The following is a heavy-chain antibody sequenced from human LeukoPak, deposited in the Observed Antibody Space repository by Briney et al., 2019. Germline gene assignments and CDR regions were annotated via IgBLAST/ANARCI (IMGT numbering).Heavy chain of an antibody. CDR3: AKGKINHNGAFDA. CDR2: ISDFVDNT. D-gene: IGHD2-8*01. J-gene: IGHJ3*01. Sequence: PGGSVRLSCAGSGFSFGSYPMSWVRQAPGKGLEWVSSISDFVDNTYYADSVKGRFTISRDNSEKSLYLQMSSLRVEDTAVYYCAKGKINHNGAFDAWGQGTRVTVSS. CDR1: GFSFGSYP. V-gene: IGHV3-23*01.